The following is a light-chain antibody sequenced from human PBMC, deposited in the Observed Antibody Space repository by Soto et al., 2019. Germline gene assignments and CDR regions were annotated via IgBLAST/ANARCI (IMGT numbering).Light chain of an antibody. V-gene: IGKV1-5*03. J-gene: IGKJ2*01. CDR2: KAS. CDR3: RHYNTYSPPYT. Sequence: DIQMTQSPSTLSASVGDRVTITCRASQSISYWLAWYQHKPGKAPNLLIYKASSLESGVPSRFSGSGSGTEFTLTITSLQPDDFATYYCRHYNTYSPPYTFGQGTKLEIK. CDR1: QSISYW.